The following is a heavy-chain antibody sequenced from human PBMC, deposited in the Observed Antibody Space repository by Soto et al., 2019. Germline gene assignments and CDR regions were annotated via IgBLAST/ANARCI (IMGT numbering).Heavy chain of an antibody. Sequence: QVQLVQSVAEVKKPGSSVKVYCKASGGTFSSYAISWVRQAPGQVLEWMGGIIPIFGTANYAQKFQGRVTIPADESTSKAYMELSSLRSEDPAVYYCARYSVIRGCDFDYRGKGTLVTVSS. V-gene: IGHV1-69*01. CDR3: ARYSVIRGCDFDY. J-gene: IGHJ4*02. D-gene: IGHD3-16*02. CDR2: IIPIFGTA. CDR1: GGTFSSYA.